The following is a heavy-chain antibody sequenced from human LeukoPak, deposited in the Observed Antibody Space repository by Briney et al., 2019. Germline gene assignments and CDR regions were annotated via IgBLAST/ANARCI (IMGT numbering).Heavy chain of an antibody. D-gene: IGHD3-22*01. CDR2: ISSSSSYI. V-gene: IGHV3-21*01. CDR3: ARDLRDTYYYDSSGYYFRGGGDY. Sequence: PGGSLRLSCAASGLTFSSYSMNWVRQAPGKGLEWVSSISSSSSYIYYADSVKGRFTISRDNAKNSLYLQMNSLRAEDTAVYYCARDLRDTYYYDSSGYYFRGGGDYWGQGTLVTVSS. J-gene: IGHJ4*02. CDR1: GLTFSSYS.